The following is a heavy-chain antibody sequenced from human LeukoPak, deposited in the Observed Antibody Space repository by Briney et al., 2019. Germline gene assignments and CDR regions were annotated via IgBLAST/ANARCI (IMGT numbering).Heavy chain of an antibody. CDR3: ARRGSGASLEYYFDL. V-gene: IGHV4-59*08. CDR2: IYYSGNT. CDR1: GGSISSYY. Sequence: SETLSLTCTVSGGSISSYYWSWIRQPPGKGLEYIGYIYYSGNTNSNPSLNSRVTISVDTSKNQFSMKLSSVTAADTAVYYCARRGSGASLEYYFDLWGRGTLVTVSS. D-gene: IGHD1-14*01. J-gene: IGHJ2*01.